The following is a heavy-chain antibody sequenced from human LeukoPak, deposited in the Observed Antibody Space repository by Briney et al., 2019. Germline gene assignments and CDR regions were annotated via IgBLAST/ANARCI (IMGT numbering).Heavy chain of an antibody. CDR2: ISSSSSYI. V-gene: IGHV3-21*01. Sequence: GGSLRLSCAASGFTFSSYNMNWVRQAPGKGLEWVSSISSSSSYIYYADSVKGRFTISRDNAKNSLYLQMNSLRAEDTAVYYCARLLRDFWSGYYDTFASGDAFDIWGQGTMVTVSS. CDR3: ARLLRDFWSGYYDTFASGDAFDI. D-gene: IGHD3-3*01. J-gene: IGHJ3*02. CDR1: GFTFSSYN.